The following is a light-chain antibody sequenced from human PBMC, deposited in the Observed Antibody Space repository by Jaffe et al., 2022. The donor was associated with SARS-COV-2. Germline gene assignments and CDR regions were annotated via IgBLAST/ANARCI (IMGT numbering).Light chain of an antibody. CDR2: GKN. J-gene: IGLJ1*01. CDR1: SLRTYY. V-gene: IGLV3-19*01. Sequence: SSELTQDPAVSVALGQTVRITCQGDSLRTYYSSWYQQKPGQAPVLLIYGKNNRPSGIPDRFSGSSSGTTASLTITGAQAEDEADYYCNSRDSSGARVFGTGTKVTVL. CDR3: NSRDSSGARV.